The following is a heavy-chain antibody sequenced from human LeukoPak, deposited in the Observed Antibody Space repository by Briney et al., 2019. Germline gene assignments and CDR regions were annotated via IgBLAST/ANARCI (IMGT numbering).Heavy chain of an antibody. V-gene: IGHV3-30*02. Sequence: GGSLRLSCAASGFTFSSYGMHWVRQAPGKGLEWVAFIRYDGSNKYYADSVKGRFTISRDNSKNTLYLQMNSLRAEDTAVYYCAKLSIYDFWSGYSEPFDYWGQGTLVTVSS. CDR2: IRYDGSNK. D-gene: IGHD3-3*01. J-gene: IGHJ4*02. CDR1: GFTFSSYG. CDR3: AKLSIYDFWSGYSEPFDY.